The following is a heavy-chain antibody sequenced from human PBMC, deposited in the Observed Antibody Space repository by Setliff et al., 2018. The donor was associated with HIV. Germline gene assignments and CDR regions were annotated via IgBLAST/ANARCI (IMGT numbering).Heavy chain of an antibody. CDR2: IYESGIT. CDR3: ASEAWTSYRSSSGYYYYYMDV. V-gene: IGHV4-39*07. J-gene: IGHJ6*03. D-gene: IGHD6-6*01. Sequence: PSETLSLTCSVSGGSISSSSHYWGWIRQPPGKGLEWIGSIYESGITYYNPSLKSRVTIFVDTSNNQFSLKLSSVTAADTAVYYCASEAWTSYRSSSGYYYYYMDVWGKGTTVTVSS. CDR1: GGSISSSSHY.